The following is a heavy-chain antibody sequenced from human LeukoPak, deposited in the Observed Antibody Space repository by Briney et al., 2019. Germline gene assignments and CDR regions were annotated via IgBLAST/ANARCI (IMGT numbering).Heavy chain of an antibody. Sequence: SQTLSLTCTVSGGSIRSGDYYWSWIRQPPGKGLEWIGYVHYSGNTYYNPSLRSQVTISVDTSKNQFSLKLSSVTAADTAVYYCGIIAAAGTYNWFDPWGQGTLATVSS. D-gene: IGHD6-13*01. CDR1: GGSIRSGDYY. V-gene: IGHV4-30-4*01. J-gene: IGHJ5*02. CDR3: GIIAAAGTYNWFDP. CDR2: VHYSGNT.